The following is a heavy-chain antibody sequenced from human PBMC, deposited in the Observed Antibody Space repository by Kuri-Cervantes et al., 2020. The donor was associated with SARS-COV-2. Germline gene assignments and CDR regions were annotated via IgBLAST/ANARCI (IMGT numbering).Heavy chain of an antibody. J-gene: IGHJ4*02. V-gene: IGHV3-30-3*01. D-gene: IGHD2-8*01. CDR1: GFTFSSYA. CDR3: AKDRFGVHDF. Sequence: GESLKISCAASGFTFSSYAMHWVRQAPGKGLEWVAVISYDGSNKYYADSVKGRFTISRDNSQNTLYLQVKSLKSEDTAMYYCAKDRFGVHDFWGQGTLVTVSS. CDR2: ISYDGSNK.